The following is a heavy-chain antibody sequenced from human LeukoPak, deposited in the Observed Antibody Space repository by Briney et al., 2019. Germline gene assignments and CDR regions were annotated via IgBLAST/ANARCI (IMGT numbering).Heavy chain of an antibody. J-gene: IGHJ5*02. V-gene: IGHV4-34*01. D-gene: IGHD3-3*01. CDR2: INHSGST. Sequence: SETLSLTCAVYGGSFSGYYWSWIRQPPGKGLEWIGEINHSGSTNYNPSLKSRVTISVDTSKNQFSLKLSSVTAADTAVYYCARYKKFWSGPSNWFDPWGQGTLVTVSS. CDR3: ARYKKFWSGPSNWFDP. CDR1: GGSFSGYY.